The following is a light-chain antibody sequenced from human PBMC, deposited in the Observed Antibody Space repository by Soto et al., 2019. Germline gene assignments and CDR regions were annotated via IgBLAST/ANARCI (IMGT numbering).Light chain of an antibody. Sequence: EIVLTQSPGTLSLSPGERATLPCRASQSITNNYLAWYQQKPGRAHRLLIYGASSRATGIPDRISGSGSGTDFTLTISRLEPEDFAMYYCQQYGYLVTLGGGTKVDIK. J-gene: IGKJ4*01. CDR1: QSITNNY. V-gene: IGKV3-20*01. CDR3: QQYGYLVT. CDR2: GAS.